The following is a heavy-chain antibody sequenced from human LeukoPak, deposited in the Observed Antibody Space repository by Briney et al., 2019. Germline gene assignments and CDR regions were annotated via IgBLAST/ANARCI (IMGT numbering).Heavy chain of an antibody. CDR2: ISAYNGNT. CDR3: ARDPLRGYYYGMDV. J-gene: IGHJ6*02. CDR1: GYTFTSYG. Sequence: ASVTVSCKASGYTFTSYGISWVRQAPGQGLEWMGWISAYNGNTNYAQKLQGRVTMTTDTSTSTAYMELRSLRSDDTAVYYCARDPLRGYYYGMDVWGQGTTVTVSS. V-gene: IGHV1-18*01.